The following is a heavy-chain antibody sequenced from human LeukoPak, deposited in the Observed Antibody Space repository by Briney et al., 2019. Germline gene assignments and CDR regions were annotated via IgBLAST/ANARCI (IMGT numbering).Heavy chain of an antibody. D-gene: IGHD6-13*01. CDR1: GYTFTGYY. V-gene: IGHV1-2*02. Sequence: ASVKVSCKASGYTFTGYYMHWVRQAPGQGLECMGWINPNSGGTNYAQKFQGRVTMTRDTSISTAYMELSRLRSDDTAVYYCARSGASSSWYGGYYYGMDVWGQGTTVTISS. J-gene: IGHJ6*02. CDR3: ARSGASSSWYGGYYYGMDV. CDR2: INPNSGGT.